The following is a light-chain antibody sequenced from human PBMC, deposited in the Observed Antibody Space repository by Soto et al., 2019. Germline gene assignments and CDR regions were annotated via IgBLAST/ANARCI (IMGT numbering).Light chain of an antibody. Sequence: QSVLTQPPSVSGAPGQRVTISCTGSSSNIGAGYDVHWYQQLPGTAPKVLIYGNNIRPSGVPDRFSGSKSGTSASLAITGLQAEDEADYYCQSYDSSLSSWVFGGGTKLTVL. CDR3: QSYDSSLSSWV. V-gene: IGLV1-40*01. CDR1: SSNIGAGYD. CDR2: GNN. J-gene: IGLJ3*02.